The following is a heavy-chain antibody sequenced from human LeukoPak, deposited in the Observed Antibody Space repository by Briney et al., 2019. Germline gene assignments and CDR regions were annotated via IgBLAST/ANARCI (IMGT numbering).Heavy chain of an antibody. CDR3: ANQLLYLWYFDY. Sequence: PGGSLRLSCAASGFTFNNYAMSWVRQAPGKGLEWVSGISGSGGSTYYADSVKGRFTISRDNSKNTLYLQMSDLRAEDTAVYYCANQLLYLWYFDYWGQGTLVTVSS. J-gene: IGHJ4*02. CDR1: GFTFNNYA. CDR2: ISGSGGST. V-gene: IGHV3-23*01. D-gene: IGHD2-2*02.